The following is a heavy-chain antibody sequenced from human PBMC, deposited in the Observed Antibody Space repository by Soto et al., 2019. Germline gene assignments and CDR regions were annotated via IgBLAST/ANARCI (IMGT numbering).Heavy chain of an antibody. CDR3: ARVLLYSASGRGWFDP. CDR2: IKQDGSQK. Sequence: EVQLVESGGGLVQPGGSLRLSCAASGFTFSSFWMSWVRQAPGKGLEWVANIKQDGSQKYYVDSVKGRFTISRDNAKNSLYLQMNSLTADDTAVYYCARVLLYSASGRGWFDPWGQGTRVTVSS. D-gene: IGHD3-10*02. V-gene: IGHV3-7*03. CDR1: GFTFSSFW. J-gene: IGHJ5*02.